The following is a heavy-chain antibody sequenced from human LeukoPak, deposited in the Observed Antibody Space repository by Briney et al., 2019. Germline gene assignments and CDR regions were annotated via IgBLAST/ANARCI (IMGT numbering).Heavy chain of an antibody. D-gene: IGHD2-2*01. V-gene: IGHV1-2*02. CDR2: INPNSGGT. J-gene: IGHJ5*02. CDR1: GYTFTGYY. CDR3: ASPSCDSTSCYGWFDP. Sequence: ASVKVSCKASGYTFTGYYMHWVRRAPGQGLEWMGWINPNSGGTNYAQKFQGRVTMTRDTSISTAYMELSRLRSDDTAVYYCASPSCDSTSCYGWFDPWGQGTLATVSS.